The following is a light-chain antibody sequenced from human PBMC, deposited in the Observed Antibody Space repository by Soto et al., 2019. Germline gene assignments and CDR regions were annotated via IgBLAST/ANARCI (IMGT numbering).Light chain of an antibody. CDR1: QAIRTS. CDR3: QHYDNLPPFT. CDR2: GAS. J-gene: IGKJ3*01. V-gene: IGKV1-33*01. Sequence: DIQMTQSPSSLSASVGARVSITCQASQAIRTSLSWFQQKPGRAPKLLIYGASNRETGVPSRFRGSGSGTDFTFTISSLQPEDIATYYCQHYDNLPPFTFGPGTKVDIK.